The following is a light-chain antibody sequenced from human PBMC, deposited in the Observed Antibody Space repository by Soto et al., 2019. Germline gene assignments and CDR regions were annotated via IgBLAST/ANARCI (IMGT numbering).Light chain of an antibody. J-gene: IGLJ2*01. CDR1: SSDVGGYNY. Sequence: QSVLTQPPSASGSPGQSVTMSCTGTSSDVGGYNYVSWYQQHPGKALKLMIYLVSQRPSGVPDRFSGSKSGNTASLTVSGLQAEDEADYYCSSYAGSNNLVVFGGGTKLTVL. V-gene: IGLV2-8*01. CDR2: LVS. CDR3: SSYAGSNNLVV.